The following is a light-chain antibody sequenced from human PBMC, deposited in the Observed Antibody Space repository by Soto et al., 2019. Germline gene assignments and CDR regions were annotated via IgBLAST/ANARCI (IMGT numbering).Light chain of an antibody. V-gene: IGKV1-12*01. Sequence: DIQMTQSPSSVSASVGDTFTITCRASEYIGTWLASYQQKPGKAPNLLISAASSLQSGVPTRFIGSGSGTDFTLTISSLQPEDFATYFCQQGASFPLAFGGGTKVEIK. CDR1: EYIGTW. J-gene: IGKJ4*01. CDR2: AAS. CDR3: QQGASFPLA.